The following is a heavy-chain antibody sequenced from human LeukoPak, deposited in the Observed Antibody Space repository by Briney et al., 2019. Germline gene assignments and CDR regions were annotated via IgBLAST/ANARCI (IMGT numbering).Heavy chain of an antibody. D-gene: IGHD6-19*01. J-gene: IGHJ4*02. Sequence: SVKVSCKASGNTFNTQTFSWVRQAPGQGLEWMGGIIPIFGTANYAQKFQGRVTITTDESTSTAYMELSSLRSEDTAVYYCARDFQGIAVAGWGQGTLVTVSS. CDR1: GNTFNTQT. CDR3: ARDFQGIAVAG. CDR2: IIPIFGTA. V-gene: IGHV1-69*05.